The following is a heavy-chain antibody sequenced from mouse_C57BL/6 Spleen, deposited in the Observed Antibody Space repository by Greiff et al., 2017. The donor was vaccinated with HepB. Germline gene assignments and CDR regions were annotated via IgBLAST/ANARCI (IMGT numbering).Heavy chain of an antibody. D-gene: IGHD1-1*01. J-gene: IGHJ1*03. CDR1: GFTFSSYA. V-gene: IGHV5-4*03. CDR3: ARGYYGSSYGWYFDV. Sequence: EVKLMESGGGLVKPGGSLKLSCAASGFTFSSYAMSWVRQTPEKRLEWVATISDGGSYTYYPDNVKGRFTISRDNAKNNLYLQMSHLKSEDTAMYYCARGYYGSSYGWYFDVWGTGTTVTVSS. CDR2: ISDGGSYT.